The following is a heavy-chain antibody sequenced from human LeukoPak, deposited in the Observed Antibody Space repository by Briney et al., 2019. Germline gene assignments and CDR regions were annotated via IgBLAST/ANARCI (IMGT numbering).Heavy chain of an antibody. D-gene: IGHD3-10*01. CDR3: ARVPQLLWFGELLYSGYFDY. J-gene: IGHJ4*02. CDR1: GGSISSYY. CDR2: IYYSGST. V-gene: IGHV4-59*01. Sequence: PSETLSLTCTVSGGSISSYYWSWIRQPPGKGLEWIGYIYYSGSTNYNPSLKSRVTISVDTSKNQFSLKLSSVTAADTAVYYCARVPQLLWFGELLYSGYFDYWGQGTLVTVSS.